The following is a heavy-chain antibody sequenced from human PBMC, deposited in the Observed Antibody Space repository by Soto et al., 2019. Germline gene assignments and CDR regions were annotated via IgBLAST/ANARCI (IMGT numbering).Heavy chain of an antibody. Sequence: EVQLLESGGGLVQPGGSLRLSCAASGFTFSSYAMSWVRQAPGKGLEWVSAISGSGGSTYYADSVKGRFTISRDNSKNTLYLQMNSLRAEDTAVYYCAKDQYSSSWYPYYYYYGMDVWGQGTTVTVSS. CDR2: ISGSGGST. CDR3: AKDQYSSSWYPYYYYYGMDV. CDR1: GFTFSSYA. V-gene: IGHV3-23*01. J-gene: IGHJ6*02. D-gene: IGHD6-13*01.